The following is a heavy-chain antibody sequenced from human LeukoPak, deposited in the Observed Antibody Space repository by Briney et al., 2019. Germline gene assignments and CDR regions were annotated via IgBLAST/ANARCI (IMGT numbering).Heavy chain of an antibody. V-gene: IGHV3-7*01. D-gene: IGHD5-12*01. Sequence: GGSLRLSCAASGFTFSNSWMQWVCQAPGKGLEWVASIKQDGSEKYYMDSVKGRFTISRDNAKNSLFLQMNSLRAEDTAVYHCTRGGNYCFDSWGQGSPVTVSS. J-gene: IGHJ4*02. CDR3: TRGGNYCFDS. CDR2: IKQDGSEK. CDR1: GFTFSNSW.